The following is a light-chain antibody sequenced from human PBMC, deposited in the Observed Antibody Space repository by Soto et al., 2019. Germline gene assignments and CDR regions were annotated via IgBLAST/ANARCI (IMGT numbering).Light chain of an antibody. CDR3: ASFTTTTTLYV. CDR1: SSDVGAYNF. CDR2: EVN. J-gene: IGLJ1*01. Sequence: QSVLTQPASVSGSPGQSITISCTGSSSDVGAYNFVSWYQQHPGKAPKLMLYEVNSRPSGVSNRFSGSKSGNTASLTISGLQAEDDADYYCASFTTTTTLYVFGTGTKVTVL. V-gene: IGLV2-14*01.